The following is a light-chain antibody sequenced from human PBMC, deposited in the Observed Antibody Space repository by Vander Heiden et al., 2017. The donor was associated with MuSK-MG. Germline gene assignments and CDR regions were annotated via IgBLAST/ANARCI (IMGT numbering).Light chain of an antibody. Sequence: QSALTQPRSVSGSPGQSVTISCLGTASDIGGHDFVSWYQQPPGGAPKLLIYDVNKRPSGVPDRFSGSKSGNTAYLTISGLRAGDEAEYHCCSYGDTTTYVFGSGTEVTV. CDR3: CSYGDTTTYV. J-gene: IGLJ1*01. CDR2: DVN. CDR1: ASDIGGHDF. V-gene: IGLV2-11*01.